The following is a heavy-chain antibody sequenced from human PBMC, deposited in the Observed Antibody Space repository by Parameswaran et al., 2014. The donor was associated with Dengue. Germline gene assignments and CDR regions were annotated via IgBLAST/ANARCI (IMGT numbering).Heavy chain of an antibody. Sequence: WVRRPLDKGLSGWDGSTLKVVAQSMHRSFTGRVTISVDTSKNQFSLKLSSVTAADTAVYYCARHRPYYDFWSGYPTGMDVWGQGTTVTVSS. V-gene: IGHV1-2*02. D-gene: IGHD3-3*01. CDR3: ARHRPYYDFWSGYPTGMDV. CDR2: STLKVVA. J-gene: IGHJ6*02.